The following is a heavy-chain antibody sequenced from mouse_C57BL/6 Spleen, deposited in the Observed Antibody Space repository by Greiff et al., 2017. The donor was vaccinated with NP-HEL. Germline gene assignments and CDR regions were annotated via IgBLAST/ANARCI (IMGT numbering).Heavy chain of an antibody. CDR3: AREEIYYGSSYPFAY. J-gene: IGHJ3*01. CDR1: GYTFTDYY. V-gene: IGHV1-19*01. D-gene: IGHD1-1*01. CDR2: INPYNGGT. Sequence: VQLQQSGPVLVKPGASVKMSCKASGYTFTDYYMNWVKQSHGKSLEWIGVINPYNGGTSYNQKFKGKATLTVDKSSSTAYMELNSLTSEDSAVYYCAREEIYYGSSYPFAYWGQGTLVTVSA.